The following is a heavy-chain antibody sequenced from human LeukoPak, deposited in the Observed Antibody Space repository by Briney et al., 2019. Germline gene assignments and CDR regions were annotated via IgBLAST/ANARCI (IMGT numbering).Heavy chain of an antibody. D-gene: IGHD2-15*01. V-gene: IGHV3-53*01. CDR2: IYSGGST. CDR1: GFTVSYNY. CDR3: AAGPVGVAAPNNWFDP. J-gene: IGHJ5*02. Sequence: PGGSLRLSCAASGFTVSYNYMSWVRQAPGKGLEWVSVIYSGGSTYYADSVKGRFTISRDNSKNTLYFQMNSLRAEDTAVYYCAAGPVGVAAPNNWFDPWGQGTLVTVSS.